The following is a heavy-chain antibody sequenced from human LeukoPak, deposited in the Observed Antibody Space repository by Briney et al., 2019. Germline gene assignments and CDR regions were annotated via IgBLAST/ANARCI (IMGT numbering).Heavy chain of an antibody. CDR2: IRYDGSNK. Sequence: GGSLRLSCAASGFTFSSYGMHWVRQAPGKGLEWVAFIRYDGSNKYYADSVKGRFTISRDNSKNTLYLQMTSLRAEDTAVYYCAKGGDIVGYYYYMDVWGKGTTVTISS. V-gene: IGHV3-30*02. CDR3: AKGGDIVGYYYYMDV. CDR1: GFTFSSYG. D-gene: IGHD2-15*01. J-gene: IGHJ6*03.